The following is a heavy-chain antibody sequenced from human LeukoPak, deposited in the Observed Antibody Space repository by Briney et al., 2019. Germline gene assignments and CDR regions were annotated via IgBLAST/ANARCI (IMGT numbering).Heavy chain of an antibody. V-gene: IGHV4-61*05. D-gene: IGHD6-13*01. CDR2: IYYSGST. CDR3: ARVNPFIAAAPLAAFDI. J-gene: IGHJ3*02. Sequence: SETLSLTCTVSGGSISSSSYYWGWIRQPPGKGLEWIGYIYYSGSTNYNPSLKSRVTISVDTSKNQFSLRLSSVTAADTAVYYCARVNPFIAAAPLAAFDIWGQGTMVTVSS. CDR1: GGSISSSSYY.